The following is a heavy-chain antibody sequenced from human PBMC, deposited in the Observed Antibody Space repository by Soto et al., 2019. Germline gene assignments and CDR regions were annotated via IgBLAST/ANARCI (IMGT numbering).Heavy chain of an antibody. D-gene: IGHD2-2*01. CDR3: AHSRGYCSSTCCYPRDPFDI. J-gene: IGHJ3*02. Sequence: SGPTLVNPTQTLTLTCTFSGFSLSTSGVGVGWIRQPPGKALEWLALIYWDDDKRYSPSLKSRLTITKDTSKNQVVLTMTNMDPVDTATYYCAHSRGYCSSTCCYPRDPFDIWGQGTLVP. V-gene: IGHV2-5*02. CDR2: IYWDDDK. CDR1: GFSLSTSGVG.